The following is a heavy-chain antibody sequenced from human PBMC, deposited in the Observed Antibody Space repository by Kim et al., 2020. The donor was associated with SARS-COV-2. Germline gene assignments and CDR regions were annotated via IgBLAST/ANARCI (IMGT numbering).Heavy chain of an antibody. CDR1: GGTTSSSSYY. CDR2: IYSSGTI. D-gene: IGHD6-6*01. CDR3: ARGKRLEYSASSGGPIDT. Sequence: SETLSLTCTVSGGTTSSSSYYWNWIRQPAGRGLEWIGRIYSSGTINYNPSFESRVTISVDTSKTQLSLRMNSVTATDTAVYYCARGKRLEYSASSGGPIDTWGHGTPVTVSS. V-gene: IGHV4-61*02. J-gene: IGHJ5*01.